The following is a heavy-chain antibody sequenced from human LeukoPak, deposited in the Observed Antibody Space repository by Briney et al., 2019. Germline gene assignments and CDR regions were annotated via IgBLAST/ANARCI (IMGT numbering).Heavy chain of an antibody. CDR3: ARSGRGTYYYFDL. D-gene: IGHD3-10*01. Sequence: ASVKVSCKASSYPFTRYGISWVRQAPGQGLEWMGWISGSNGNTNYAQKFLGRVTMTADTSTSTAYMELRSLTSDDTAVYYCARSGRGTYYYFDLWGQGTLVTVSS. CDR2: ISGSNGNT. CDR1: SYPFTRYG. J-gene: IGHJ4*02. V-gene: IGHV1-18*01.